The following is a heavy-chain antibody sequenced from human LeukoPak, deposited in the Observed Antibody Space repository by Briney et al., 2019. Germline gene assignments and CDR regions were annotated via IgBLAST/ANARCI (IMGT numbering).Heavy chain of an antibody. CDR3: AKDRYYYDSSGYGDY. Sequence: PGGSLRLSCAASGFTFSSYGMHWVRQAPGKGLEWVAVISYDGSNKYYADSVKGRFTISRDNSKNTLYLQMNSLRAGDTAVYYCAKDRYYYDSSGYGDYWGQGTLVTVSS. CDR2: ISYDGSNK. D-gene: IGHD3-22*01. V-gene: IGHV3-30*18. J-gene: IGHJ4*02. CDR1: GFTFSSYG.